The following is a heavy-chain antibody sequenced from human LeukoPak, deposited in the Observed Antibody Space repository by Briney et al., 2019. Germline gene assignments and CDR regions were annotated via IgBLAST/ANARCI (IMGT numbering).Heavy chain of an antibody. J-gene: IGHJ4*02. D-gene: IGHD6-13*01. Sequence: ASVKVSCKASGYTFTGYYMHCVRQAPGQGLEWMGWINPNSGGTNYAQKFQGRVTMTRDTSISTAYMELSRLRSDDTAVYYCAREHSSSWYYFDYWGQGTLVTVSS. V-gene: IGHV1-2*02. CDR3: AREHSSSWYYFDY. CDR2: INPNSGGT. CDR1: GYTFTGYY.